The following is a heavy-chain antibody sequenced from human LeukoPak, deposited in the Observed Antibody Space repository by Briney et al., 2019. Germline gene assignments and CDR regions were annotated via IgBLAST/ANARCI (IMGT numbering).Heavy chain of an antibody. CDR2: IYSGGST. Sequence: GGSLRLSCAASGFTVSSSYMSWVRQAPGKGLEWVSVIYSGGSTYYADSVKGRFTISRDSSKNTLYLQMNSLRAEDTAVYYCAREDYDDNSGPTRSSGGWYFDLWGRGTLVTVSS. D-gene: IGHD4-23*01. CDR1: GFTVSSSY. J-gene: IGHJ2*01. V-gene: IGHV3-53*01. CDR3: AREDYDDNSGPTRSSGGWYFDL.